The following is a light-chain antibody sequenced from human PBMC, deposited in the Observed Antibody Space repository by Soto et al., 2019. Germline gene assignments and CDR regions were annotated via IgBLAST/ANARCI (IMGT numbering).Light chain of an antibody. V-gene: IGLV2-11*01. Sequence: QSVLTQPRSVSGSPGQSLTISCTGTSSDVGGYKYVSWYQQHPGKAPKVIIYDVDRRPSGVPDRFYGSKSGNTASLIISGLQADDEADYYCCSYAGTYTWVFGGGTKVTVL. CDR3: CSYAGTYTWV. CDR2: DVD. J-gene: IGLJ3*02. CDR1: SSDVGGYKY.